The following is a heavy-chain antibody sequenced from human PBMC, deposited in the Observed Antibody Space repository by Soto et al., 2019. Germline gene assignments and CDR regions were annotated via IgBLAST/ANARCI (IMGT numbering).Heavy chain of an antibody. CDR2: IYYSGST. CDR1: GGSISSGGYY. Sequence: SETLSLTCTVSGGSISSGGYYWSWIRQHPGKGLEWIGYIYYSGSTYYNPSLKSRVTISVDTSKNQFSLKLSSVTAADTAVYYCARAGLAATLFSRHKPNWFDPWGQGTLVTVSS. V-gene: IGHV4-31*03. CDR3: ARAGLAATLFSRHKPNWFDP. D-gene: IGHD2-15*01. J-gene: IGHJ5*02.